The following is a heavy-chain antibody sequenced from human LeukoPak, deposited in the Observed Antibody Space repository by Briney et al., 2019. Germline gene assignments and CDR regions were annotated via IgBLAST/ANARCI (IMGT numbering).Heavy chain of an antibody. CDR1: GGTFSSYA. D-gene: IGHD6-6*01. V-gene: IGHV1-46*01. CDR3: ARDTSIAARRVIGY. Sequence: ASVKVSCKASGGTFSSYAISWVRQAPGQGLEWMGIINPSGGSTSYAQKFQGRVTMTRDMSTGTVYMELSSLRSEDTAVYYCARDTSIAARRVIGYWGQGTLVTVSS. J-gene: IGHJ4*02. CDR2: INPSGGST.